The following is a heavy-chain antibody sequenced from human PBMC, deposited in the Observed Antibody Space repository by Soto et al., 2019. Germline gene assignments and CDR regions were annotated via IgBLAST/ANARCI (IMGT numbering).Heavy chain of an antibody. CDR3: ARHILTGYYLAY. V-gene: IGHV1-69*13. D-gene: IGHD3-9*01. CDR2: IIPIFGTA. CDR1: GGTFSSYA. J-gene: IGHJ4*02. Sequence: ASVKVSCKASGGTFSSYAISWVRQAPGQGLEWMGGIIPIFGTANYAQKFQGRVTITADESTSTAYMELSSLRSEDTAVYYCARHILTGYYLAYWGQGTLVTVSS.